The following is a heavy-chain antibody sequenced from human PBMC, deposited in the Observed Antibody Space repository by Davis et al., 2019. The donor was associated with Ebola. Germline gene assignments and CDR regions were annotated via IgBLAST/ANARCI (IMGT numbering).Heavy chain of an antibody. J-gene: IGHJ2*01. CDR2: TKSKTDGGTT. CDR1: GFTFTNAW. CDR3: TTLSTVTTMYFDL. D-gene: IGHD4-17*01. Sequence: GGSLRLSCAASGFTFTNAWMSWVRQAPGKGLEWVGRTKSKTDGGTTDYAAPVKGRFAMSGDDSKNTLYLQMNSLKIDDTAVYYCTTLSTVTTMYFDLWGRGTLVTVSS. V-gene: IGHV3-15*01.